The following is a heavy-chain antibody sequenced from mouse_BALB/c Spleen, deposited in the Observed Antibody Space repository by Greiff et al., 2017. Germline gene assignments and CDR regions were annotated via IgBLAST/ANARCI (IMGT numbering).Heavy chain of an antibody. V-gene: IGHV3-2*02. CDR1: GYSITSDYA. Sequence: DVQLQESGPGLVKPSQSLSLTCTVTGYSITSDYAWNWIRQFPGNKLEWMGYISYSGSTSYNPSLKSRISITRDTSKNQFFLQLNSVTTEDTATYYCARKFAYWGQGTLVTVSA. J-gene: IGHJ3*01. CDR2: ISYSGST. CDR3: ARKFAY.